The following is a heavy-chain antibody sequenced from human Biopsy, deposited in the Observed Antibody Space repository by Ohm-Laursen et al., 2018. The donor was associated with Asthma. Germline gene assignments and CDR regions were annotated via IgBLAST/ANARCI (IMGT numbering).Heavy chain of an antibody. CDR3: ARTYYDFLTGQVNDAFAL. Sequence: SVKVSCKTSGYTFIHYAIHWVRQAPGQRLEWMGWINAGNGNTKYSQKFQGRVTITRDTSASTAYMDLRSLRSEDTAMYYCARTYYDFLTGQVNDAFALWGQGTMVTVSS. D-gene: IGHD3-9*01. V-gene: IGHV1-3*01. CDR1: GYTFIHYA. J-gene: IGHJ3*01. CDR2: INAGNGNT.